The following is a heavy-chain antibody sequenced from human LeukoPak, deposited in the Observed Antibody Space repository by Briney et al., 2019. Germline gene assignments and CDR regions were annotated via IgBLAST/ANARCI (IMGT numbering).Heavy chain of an antibody. CDR3: TIAVVGVTVWFDP. CDR2: IKSKTDGGTT. CDR1: GFTFSNAW. D-gene: IGHD3-16*01. V-gene: IGHV3-15*01. J-gene: IGHJ5*02. Sequence: GGSLRLSCAASGFTFSNAWMSWVRQVPGKGLEWVGHIKSKTDGGTTDYAALVKDRFTISRDDSKKTLYLQMNSLKSEDTAVYYCTIAVVGVTVWFDPWGQGTLVTVSS.